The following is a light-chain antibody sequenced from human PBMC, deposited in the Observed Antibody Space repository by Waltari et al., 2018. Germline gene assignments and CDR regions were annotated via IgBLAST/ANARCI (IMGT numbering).Light chain of an antibody. Sequence: VLTQSPGTLSLSPGERATLSCRASQRLTKSYLAWYQQKPGQAPRLLIYGASSRAAGIADRFSGSGSVTDFTLTISRLEPEDFAVYYCQQYGSSVMYTFGQGTKLEIK. CDR3: QQYGSSVMYT. J-gene: IGKJ2*01. CDR2: GAS. CDR1: QRLTKSY. V-gene: IGKV3-20*01.